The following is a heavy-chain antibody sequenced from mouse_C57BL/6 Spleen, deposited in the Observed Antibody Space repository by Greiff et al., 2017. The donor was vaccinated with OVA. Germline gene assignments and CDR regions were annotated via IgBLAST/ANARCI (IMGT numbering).Heavy chain of an antibody. V-gene: IGHV1-52*01. CDR3: ARRGYGYFDY. J-gene: IGHJ2*01. D-gene: IGHD2-2*01. CDR2: IDPSDSDT. Sequence: VQLQQPGAELVRPGSSVKLSCKASGYTFTSYWMHWVKQRPIQGLEWIGNIDPSDSDTHYNQKFKDKATLTVDKSSSTAYMQLSSLTSEDSAVYYCARRGYGYFDYWGQGTTLTVSS. CDR1: GYTFTSYW.